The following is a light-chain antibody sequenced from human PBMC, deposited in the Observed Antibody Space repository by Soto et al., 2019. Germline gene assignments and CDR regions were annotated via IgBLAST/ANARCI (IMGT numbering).Light chain of an antibody. CDR1: QSVRGNY. CDR3: HQFGMSPFS. V-gene: IGKV3-20*01. Sequence: VLTQSPGTLSLSPGESATFSCRASQSVRGNYFAWYQQRPGHPPRLLVYGPSVRAAGVASRFVGSGSRTEFNLTINSVEPEDFAVYYCHQFGMSPFSFGPGTTLDIK. J-gene: IGKJ3*01. CDR2: GPS.